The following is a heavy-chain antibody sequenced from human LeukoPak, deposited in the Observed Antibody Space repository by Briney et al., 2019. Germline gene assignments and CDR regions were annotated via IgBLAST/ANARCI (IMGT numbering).Heavy chain of an antibody. CDR1: GFAFSRND. J-gene: IGHJ4*02. CDR2: IGGSGTRT. V-gene: IGHV3-23*01. D-gene: IGHD3-10*01. Sequence: PGGSLRLSCAASGFAFSRNDMSWVRQAPGKGLEWVSSIGGSGTRTYYADSVKGRFTISRDTSKNTLYLQMNSLRAEDAAVYYCAKYRGFGDSYDSWSQGTLVTVSS. CDR3: AKYRGFGDSYDS.